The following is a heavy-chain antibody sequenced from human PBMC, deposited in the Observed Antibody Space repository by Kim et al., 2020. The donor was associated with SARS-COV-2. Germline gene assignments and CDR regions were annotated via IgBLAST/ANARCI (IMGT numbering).Heavy chain of an antibody. V-gene: IGHV1-46*01. Sequence: ASVKVSCKASGYTFTNSYLHWVRQAPGLGLEWMGIIDPTGGNATYAQRFQGRVALTRDTSTSTVYMQLSSLRSDDTAVYYCARADDQYFDYWGQGTLVSVSS. J-gene: IGHJ4*02. CDR1: GYTFTNSY. CDR3: ARADDQYFDY. D-gene: IGHD3-3*01. CDR2: IDPTGGNA.